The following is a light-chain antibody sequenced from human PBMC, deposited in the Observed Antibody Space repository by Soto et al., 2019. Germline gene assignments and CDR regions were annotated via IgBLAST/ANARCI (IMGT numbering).Light chain of an antibody. J-gene: IGLJ2*01. CDR2: EVN. Sequence: QSALTKPPSASGSPGQSVTISCTGTTSNVGGYNYVSWYQLHPGKVPKLIISEVNKRPSGVPDRFSGSKSGSPASLTVSGLQAEDEADYFCSSYAGSKNVILFGGGTQVTVL. CDR3: SSYAGSKNVIL. CDR1: TSNVGGYNY. V-gene: IGLV2-8*01.